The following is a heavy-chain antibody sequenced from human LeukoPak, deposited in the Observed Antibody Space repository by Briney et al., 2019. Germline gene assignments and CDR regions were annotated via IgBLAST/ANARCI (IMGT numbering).Heavy chain of an antibody. CDR2: FDPEDGET. J-gene: IGHJ3*02. Sequence: GASVNVSCKFSGYTLTELSMHWVRQAPGKGLEWVGGFDPEDGETIYAQKFQGRVTMTEDTSTDTAYMELSSLRSEDTAVYYCARGSPGDAFDIWGQGTMVTVSS. CDR1: GYTLTELS. CDR3: ARGSPGDAFDI. V-gene: IGHV1-24*01.